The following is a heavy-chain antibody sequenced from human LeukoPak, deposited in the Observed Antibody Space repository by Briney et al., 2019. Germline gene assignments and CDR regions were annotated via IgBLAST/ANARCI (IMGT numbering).Heavy chain of an antibody. D-gene: IGHD2-2*02. Sequence: SVKVSCKASGGTFSSYAISWVRQAPGQGLEWMGRIIPIFGTANYAQKFQGRVTITADESTSTAYMELSSLRSEDTAVYYCARAKDIVVVPAAIPENWFDPWGQGTLVTVSS. CDR2: IIPIFGTA. CDR1: GGTFSSYA. CDR3: ARAKDIVVVPAAIPENWFDP. J-gene: IGHJ5*02. V-gene: IGHV1-69*13.